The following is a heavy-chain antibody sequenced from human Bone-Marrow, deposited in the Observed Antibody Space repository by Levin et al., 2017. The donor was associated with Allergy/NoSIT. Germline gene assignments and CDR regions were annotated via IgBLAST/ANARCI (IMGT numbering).Heavy chain of an antibody. D-gene: IGHD2-15*01. Sequence: PSETLSLTCSVSGDSISSGGFYWSWIRQHPVKGLEWIGYIYYSGSTYYNPSLKSRLTISVDTSKNQLSLKVSSVTAADTAVYYCASCSGGIRNRFFDHWGQGGPVTVSS. CDR3: ASCSGGIRNRFFDH. V-gene: IGHV4-31*03. CDR2: IYYSGST. CDR1: GDSISSGGFY. J-gene: IGHJ4*02.